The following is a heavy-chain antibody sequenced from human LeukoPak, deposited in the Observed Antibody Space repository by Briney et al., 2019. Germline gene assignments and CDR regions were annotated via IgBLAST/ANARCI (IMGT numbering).Heavy chain of an antibody. Sequence: ASVKVSCKASGYTFTHYAVNWVRQAPGQGLEWMGIINPSGGSTSYAQKFQGRVTMTRDTSTSTVYMELSSLRSEDTAVYYCARGIAAAGGDYWGQGTLVTVSS. D-gene: IGHD6-13*01. J-gene: IGHJ4*02. CDR1: GYTFTHYA. V-gene: IGHV1-46*01. CDR2: INPSGGST. CDR3: ARGIAAAGGDY.